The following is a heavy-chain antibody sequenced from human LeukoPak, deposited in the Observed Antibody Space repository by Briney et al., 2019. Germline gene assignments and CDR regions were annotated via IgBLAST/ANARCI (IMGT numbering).Heavy chain of an antibody. CDR3: ARHRVVRGVYYMDV. D-gene: IGHD3-10*01. CDR1: GGSISSYY. Sequence: SETLCLTCTVSGGSISSYYWSWIRQPPGKGLEWVGYIYYSGSTNYNPSLKSRVTISVDTSKTQFSLKRSSVTAADTAVYYCARHRVVRGVYYMDVWGKGTTVTVSS. CDR2: IYYSGST. V-gene: IGHV4-59*08. J-gene: IGHJ6*03.